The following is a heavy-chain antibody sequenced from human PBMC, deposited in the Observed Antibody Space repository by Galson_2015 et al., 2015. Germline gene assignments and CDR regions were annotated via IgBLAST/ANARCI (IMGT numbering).Heavy chain of an antibody. J-gene: IGHJ2*01. CDR3: ARDRGIAAAGIWGYFDL. Sequence: SVKVSCKASGYTFTSYYMHWVRQAPGQGLEWMGIINPSGGSTSYAQKFQGRVTMTRDTSTSTVYMELSSLRSEDTAVYYCARDRGIAAAGIWGYFDLWGRGTLVTVSS. D-gene: IGHD6-13*01. CDR1: GYTFTSYY. CDR2: INPSGGST. V-gene: IGHV1-46*01.